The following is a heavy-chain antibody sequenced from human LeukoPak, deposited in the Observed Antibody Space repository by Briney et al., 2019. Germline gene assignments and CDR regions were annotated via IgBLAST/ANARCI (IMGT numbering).Heavy chain of an antibody. CDR2: ISGSGGST. D-gene: IGHD3-10*01. CDR3: AKGSGYGSGSYTIDY. V-gene: IGHV3-23*01. Sequence: QPGGSLRLSCAASGFTFSSYAMNWVRQAPGKGLEWVSAISGSGGSTYYADSVKGRFTISRDNSKNTLYLQMNSLRAEDTAVYYCAKGSGYGSGSYTIDYWGQGTLVTVSS. J-gene: IGHJ4*02. CDR1: GFTFSSYA.